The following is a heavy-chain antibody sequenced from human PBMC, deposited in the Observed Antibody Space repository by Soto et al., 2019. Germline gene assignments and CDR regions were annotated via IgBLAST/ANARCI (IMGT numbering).Heavy chain of an antibody. D-gene: IGHD3-22*01. J-gene: IGHJ6*02. CDR1: GFTFSSYS. Sequence: GGSLRLSCAASGFTFSSYSMNWVRQAPGKGLEWVSYISSSSSTIYYADSVKGRFTISRDNAKNSLYLQMNSLRDEDTAVYYCARLLVVTSPAFWYYGMDVWGQGTTVTVSS. CDR2: ISSSSSTI. V-gene: IGHV3-48*02. CDR3: ARLLVVTSPAFWYYGMDV.